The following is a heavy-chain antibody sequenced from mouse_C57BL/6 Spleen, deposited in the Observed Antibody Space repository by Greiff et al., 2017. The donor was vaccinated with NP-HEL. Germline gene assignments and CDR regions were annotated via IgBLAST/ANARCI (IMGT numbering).Heavy chain of an antibody. J-gene: IGHJ2*01. CDR2: IDPSDSYT. CDR3: APGGYGSTLFDY. V-gene: IGHV1-50*01. D-gene: IGHD1-1*01. CDR1: GYTFTSYW. Sequence: QVQLQQPGAELVKPGASVKLSCKASGYTFTSYWMQWVKQRPGQGLEWIGEIDPSDSYTNYNQKFKGKATLTVDKSSSTAYMQLSSLTSEDSAVYYCAPGGYGSTLFDYWGQGTTLTVSS.